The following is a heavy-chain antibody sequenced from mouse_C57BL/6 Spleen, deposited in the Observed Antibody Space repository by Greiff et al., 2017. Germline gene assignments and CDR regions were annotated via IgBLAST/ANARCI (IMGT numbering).Heavy chain of an antibody. CDR1: GFTFSSYA. V-gene: IGHV5-4*01. D-gene: IGHD1-1*01. CDR2: ISDGGSYT. CDR3: ARDNYYYGSSPYYYAMDY. Sequence: EVQLVESGGGLVKPGGSLKLSCAASGFTFSSYAMSWVRQTPEKRLEWVATISDGGSYTYYPDNVKGRFTISRDNAKNNLYLQMSHLKSEDTAMYYCARDNYYYGSSPYYYAMDYWGQGTSVTVSS. J-gene: IGHJ4*01.